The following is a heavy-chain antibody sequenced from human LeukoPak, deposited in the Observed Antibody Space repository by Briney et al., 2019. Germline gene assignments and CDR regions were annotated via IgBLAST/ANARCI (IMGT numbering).Heavy chain of an antibody. CDR2: IIPILGIA. V-gene: IGHV1-69*04. J-gene: IGHJ4*02. CDR1: GGTFSSYA. D-gene: IGHD3-22*01. CDR3: ARGGGRYDSSGYTLDY. Sequence: GASVKVSCKASGGTFSSYAISWVRQAPGQGLEWMGRIIPILGIANYAQKFQGRATITADKSTSTAYMELSSLRSEDTAVYYCARGGGRYDSSGYTLDYWGQGTLVTVSS.